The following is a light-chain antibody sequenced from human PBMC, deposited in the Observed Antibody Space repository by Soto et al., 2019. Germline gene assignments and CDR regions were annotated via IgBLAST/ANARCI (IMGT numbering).Light chain of an antibody. J-gene: IGKJ1*01. V-gene: IGKV4-1*01. CDR3: QQFYTTPHT. CDR2: WAS. Sequence: DIVMTQSPDSLAVSLGERATINCKSSQSVFSTSSSKNYLAWYPQKPGQPPRLLLYWASTRESGVPDRFSGSGSGTDFTITFSSLQSEDAAVYYCQQFYTTPHTFGRGTKVEIK. CDR1: QSVFSTSSSKNY.